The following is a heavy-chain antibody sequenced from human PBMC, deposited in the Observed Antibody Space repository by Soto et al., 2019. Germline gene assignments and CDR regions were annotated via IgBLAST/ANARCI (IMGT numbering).Heavy chain of an antibody. J-gene: IGHJ3*02. CDR2: VYPGDSET. CDR3: AKSDVLDI. CDR1: WEDIIKHW. Sequence: GEPMKICKNGAWEDIIKHWSAWVRQKPGKGLEWMGIVYPGDSETRYSPSFQGQVTMSADKSTDTAYLQWSSLKASDTAMYYCAKSDVLDIWGQGTMVTVSS. D-gene: IGHD3-16*01. V-gene: IGHV5-51*01.